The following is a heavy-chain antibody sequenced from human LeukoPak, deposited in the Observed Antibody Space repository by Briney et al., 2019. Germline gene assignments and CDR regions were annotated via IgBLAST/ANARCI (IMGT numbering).Heavy chain of an antibody. J-gene: IGHJ1*01. D-gene: IGHD2-21*02. CDR2: IISRSSYI. V-gene: IGHV3-21*01. Sequence: GGSLRLSCAASGFTFSSCSMNWVRQAPGKGLEWVSSIISRSSYIYYADSLKGRFTISRDNAKNSLSLQMSSLRVEDPTVYYCARGGSAVVVTATTPVFTYWGQATLVT. CDR3: ARGGSAVVVTATTPVFTY. CDR1: GFTFSSCS.